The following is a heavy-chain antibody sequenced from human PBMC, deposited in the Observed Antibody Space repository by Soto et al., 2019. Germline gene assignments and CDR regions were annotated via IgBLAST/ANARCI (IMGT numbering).Heavy chain of an antibody. CDR1: GYTFTSHG. CDR2: IYNGNT. Sequence: QVQLVQSEAEVKKPGASVKVSCKASGYTFTSHGLAWVRQAPGQGPEWMGWIYNGNTNYAQKFQGRVTMTTETSTSTAYMELRSLKSDDTAIYYCARERYKSSGPPVYWGQGTLVIVSS. D-gene: IGHD6-19*01. J-gene: IGHJ4*02. V-gene: IGHV1-18*04. CDR3: ARERYKSSGPPVY.